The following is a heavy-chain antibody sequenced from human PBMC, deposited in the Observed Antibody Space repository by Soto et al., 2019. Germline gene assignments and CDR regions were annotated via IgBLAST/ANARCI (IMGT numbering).Heavy chain of an antibody. CDR1: GFTFSSYG. J-gene: IGHJ6*02. Sequence: EVQLVESGGALVKPGGSLRLSCAASGFTFSSYGMNWVRQAPGKGLEWVSSISSSSSYIYYADSVKGRFTISRDNAKNSLYLQMNSLRAEDTAVYYCAGGFGELSRGLTYYYYGMDVWGQGTTVTVSS. D-gene: IGHD3-10*01. V-gene: IGHV3-21*01. CDR3: AGGFGELSRGLTYYYYGMDV. CDR2: ISSSSSYI.